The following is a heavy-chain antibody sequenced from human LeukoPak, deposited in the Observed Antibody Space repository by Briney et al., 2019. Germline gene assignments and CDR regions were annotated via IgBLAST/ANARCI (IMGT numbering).Heavy chain of an antibody. CDR1: GGSFSGYY. CDR3: ARSVRGFSYYYYYYMDV. Sequence: SETLSLTCAVYGGSFSGYYWSWIRQPPGKGLEWIGEINHSGSTNYNPSLKSRVTISVDTSKNQFSLKLSSVTAADTAVYYCARSVRGFSYYYYYYMDVWGKGTTVTISS. J-gene: IGHJ6*03. CDR2: INHSGST. D-gene: IGHD5/OR15-5a*01. V-gene: IGHV4-34*01.